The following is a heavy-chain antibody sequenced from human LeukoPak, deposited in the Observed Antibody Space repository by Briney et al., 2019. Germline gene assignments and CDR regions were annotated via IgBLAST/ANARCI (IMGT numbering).Heavy chain of an antibody. CDR3: AKGPRASSTSSPYYYYGMDV. V-gene: IGHV3-23*01. Sequence: SCKASGYTFTSYYKHWVRQAPGKGLEWVSAISGSDGSTYYADSVKGRFTISRDNSKNTLYLQMNSLRAEDTAVYYCAKGPRASSTSSPYYYYGMDVWGQGTTVTASS. CDR1: GYTFTSYY. J-gene: IGHJ6*02. CDR2: ISGSDGST. D-gene: IGHD2-2*01.